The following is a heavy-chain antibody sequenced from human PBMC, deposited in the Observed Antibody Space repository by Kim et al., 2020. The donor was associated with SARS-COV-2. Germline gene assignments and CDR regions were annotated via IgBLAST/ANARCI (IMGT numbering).Heavy chain of an antibody. J-gene: IGHJ4*02. CDR2: IIPIFGTA. CDR1: GGTFSSYA. Sequence: SVKVSCKASGGTFSSYAISWVRQAPGQGLEWMGGIIPIFGTANYAQKFQGRVTITADESTSTAYMELSSLRSEDTAVYYCARDHDDYYDSSGYYYFYWGQGTLVTVSS. V-gene: IGHV1-69*13. D-gene: IGHD3-22*01. CDR3: ARDHDDYYDSSGYYYFY.